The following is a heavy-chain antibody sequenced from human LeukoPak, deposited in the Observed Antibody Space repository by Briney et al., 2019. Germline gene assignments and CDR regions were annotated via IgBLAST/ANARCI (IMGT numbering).Heavy chain of an antibody. V-gene: IGHV4-4*07. D-gene: IGHD3-3*01. Sequence: PSETLSLTCTVSGGSISSYYWSWIRQPAGKGLEWIGRIYTSGSTNYNPSLKSRVTMSVDTSKNQFSLKLSSVTAADTAVYYCARGSAYYDFWSVSGYFDYWGQGTLVTVSS. CDR3: ARGSAYYDFWSVSGYFDY. CDR1: GGSISSYY. CDR2: IYTSGST. J-gene: IGHJ4*03.